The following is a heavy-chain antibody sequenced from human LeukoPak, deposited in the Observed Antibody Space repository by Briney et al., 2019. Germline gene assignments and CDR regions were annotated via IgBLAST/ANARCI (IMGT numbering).Heavy chain of an antibody. Sequence: GGSLRLSCAASGFTFSDYYMSWIRQAPGKGLEWVSYTSSSGSTLYYADSVKGRFTISRDNAKNSLYLQMNSLRAEDTAVYYCARDMSYCSGGSCYTDAFDIWGQGTMVTVSS. CDR1: GFTFSDYY. CDR3: ARDMSYCSGGSCYTDAFDI. V-gene: IGHV3-11*01. D-gene: IGHD2-15*01. CDR2: TSSSGSTL. J-gene: IGHJ3*02.